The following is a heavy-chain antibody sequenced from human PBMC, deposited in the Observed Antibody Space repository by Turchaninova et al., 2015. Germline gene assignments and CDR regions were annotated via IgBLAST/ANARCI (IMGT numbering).Heavy chain of an antibody. V-gene: IGHV6-1*01. J-gene: IGHJ6*03. Sequence: QVQLQQSGPGLVKPSQTLSLTCAISGDSVSSDSAAWNWIRQSPSRGLGGLGRTYYRSKWYREYAAPVKSRISNNPDTSKNQFSLHLNSVTPEDTAVYFCARTRGYLDAWGKGTTVTVSS. CDR1: GDSVSSDSAA. CDR3: ARTRGYLDA. CDR2: TYYRSKWYR.